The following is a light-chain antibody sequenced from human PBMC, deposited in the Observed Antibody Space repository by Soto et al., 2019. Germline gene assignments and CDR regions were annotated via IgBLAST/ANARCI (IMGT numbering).Light chain of an antibody. Sequence: EIVLPQSPGTRSWSPGERATLSCRASQSVSSSYLAWYQQKPGQAPRLLIYGASSRATGIPDRFSGSGSGTDFTLTISRLEPEDFAVYYCQQYGSSPRTFGQGTKVDIK. CDR3: QQYGSSPRT. CDR2: GAS. CDR1: QSVSSSY. J-gene: IGKJ1*01. V-gene: IGKV3-20*01.